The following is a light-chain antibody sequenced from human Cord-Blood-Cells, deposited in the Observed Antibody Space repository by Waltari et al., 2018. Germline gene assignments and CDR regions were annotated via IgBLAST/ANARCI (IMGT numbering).Light chain of an antibody. CDR1: SSDVGLYNL. Sequence: QSALTQPASVSGSPGQSITISCTGTSSDVGLYNLVSWYQPHPGKAPKLMIYAVSKRPSGVSNGFSGDKSGNTASRTIPWLQAEEEADYYGCSYAGSSTWVFGGGTKLTVL. J-gene: IGLJ3*02. CDR3: CSYAGSSTWV. V-gene: IGLV2-23*02. CDR2: AVS.